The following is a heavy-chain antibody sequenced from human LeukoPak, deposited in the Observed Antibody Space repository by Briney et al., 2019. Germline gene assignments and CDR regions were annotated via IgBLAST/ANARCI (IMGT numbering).Heavy chain of an antibody. CDR1: GGSISSSSYF. Sequence: SETLSLTCTVSGGSISSSSYFWAWIRQPPGKGLEWIGSIYYSGSTYYNPSLKSRVTVSVDTSKNQFSLKLSSVTAADTAVYYCARVGRITIFGVVRTWFDYWGQGTLVTVSS. CDR3: ARVGRITIFGVVRTWFDY. D-gene: IGHD3-3*01. V-gene: IGHV4-39*07. CDR2: IYYSGST. J-gene: IGHJ4*02.